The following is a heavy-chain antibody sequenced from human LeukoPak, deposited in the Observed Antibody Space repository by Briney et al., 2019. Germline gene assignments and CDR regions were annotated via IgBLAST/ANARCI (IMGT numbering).Heavy chain of an antibody. Sequence: SETLSLTCAVYGGSFSGYYWSWIRQPPGKGLEWIGEINHSGSTNYNPSLKSRVTISVDTSKNQFSLKLSSVTAADTAVYYCARGRWRWLQLVEYFDYWGQGTLVTVSS. CDR3: ARGRWRWLQLVEYFDY. D-gene: IGHD5-24*01. CDR2: INHSGST. V-gene: IGHV4-34*01. CDR1: GGSFSGYY. J-gene: IGHJ4*02.